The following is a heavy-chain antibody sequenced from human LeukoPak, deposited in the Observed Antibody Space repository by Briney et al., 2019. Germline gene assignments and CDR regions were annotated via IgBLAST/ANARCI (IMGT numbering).Heavy chain of an antibody. V-gene: IGHV5-51*01. CDR3: ARRGIHNTASDAFDT. D-gene: IGHD5-18*01. J-gene: IGHJ3*02. CDR2: IYPGDSDT. CDR1: GYSFSSYW. Sequence: GESLKISCKGSGYSFSSYWIGWVRQMPGKGLEWMGIIYPGDSDTRYSPSFQGQVTISADKSISTAYLQWSSLKASDTAVYYCARRGIHNTASDAFDTWGQGTLVTVSS.